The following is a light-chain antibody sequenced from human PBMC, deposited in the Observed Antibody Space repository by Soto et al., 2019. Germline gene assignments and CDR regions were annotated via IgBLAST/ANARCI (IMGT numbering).Light chain of an antibody. CDR2: EVV. Sequence: QSALTQPPSASGSPGQSVTISCTGTKNDIGVYDFVSWYQHHPGKAPRLIIYEVVQRPSGVPDRFSGSKSGNTASLNVSGLQAADEADYFCKSYAGSNTYVFGSGTKLTVL. J-gene: IGLJ1*01. CDR3: KSYAGSNTYV. V-gene: IGLV2-8*01. CDR1: KNDIGVYDF.